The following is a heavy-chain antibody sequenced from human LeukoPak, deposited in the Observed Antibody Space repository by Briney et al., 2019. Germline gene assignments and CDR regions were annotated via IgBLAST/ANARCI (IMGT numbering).Heavy chain of an antibody. CDR1: GLTFSSYE. D-gene: IGHD3-22*01. J-gene: IGHJ4*02. V-gene: IGHV3-21*01. CDR2: ISSSSSYI. Sequence: PGGSLRLSCAASGLTFSSYEMNWVRQAPGKGLEWVSSISSSSSYIYYADSVKGRSTISRDNAKNSLYLQMNSLRAEDTAVYYCARWDDSSGYYPYYFDYWGQGTLVTVSS. CDR3: ARWDDSSGYYPYYFDY.